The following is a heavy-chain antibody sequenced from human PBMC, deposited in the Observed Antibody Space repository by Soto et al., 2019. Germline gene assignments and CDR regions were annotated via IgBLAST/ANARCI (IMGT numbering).Heavy chain of an antibody. Sequence: PASGFTFSSYAMHWVRQAPGKGLEWVAVISYDGSNKYYADSVKGRFTISRDNSKNTLYLQMNSLRAEDTAVYYCARGGDFWSGSPPYYYYGMDVWGLGTTVTVSS. CDR1: GFTFSSYA. V-gene: IGHV3-30-3*01. J-gene: IGHJ6*02. CDR2: ISYDGSNK. CDR3: ARGGDFWSGSPPYYYYGMDV. D-gene: IGHD3-3*01.